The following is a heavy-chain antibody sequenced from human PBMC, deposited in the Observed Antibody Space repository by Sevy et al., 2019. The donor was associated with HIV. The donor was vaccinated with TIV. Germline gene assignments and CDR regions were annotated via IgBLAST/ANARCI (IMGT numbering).Heavy chain of an antibody. CDR3: ARVRYCSGGSCYEQPRGDYYYGMDV. D-gene: IGHD2-15*01. CDR1: GFTFSSYG. V-gene: IGHV3-33*01. Sequence: GGSLRLSCAASGFTFSSYGMHWVRQAPGKGLEWVAVIWYDGSNKYYADSVKGRFTISRDNSKNTLYLQMNSLRAEDTAVYYCARVRYCSGGSCYEQPRGDYYYGMDVWGQGTTVTVSS. J-gene: IGHJ6*02. CDR2: IWYDGSNK.